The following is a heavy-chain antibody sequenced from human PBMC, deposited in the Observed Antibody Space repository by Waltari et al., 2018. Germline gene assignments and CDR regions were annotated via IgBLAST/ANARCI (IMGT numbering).Heavy chain of an antibody. CDR2: VSPSRGNA. D-gene: IGHD1-1*01. Sequence: QVELVQSGPEVKRPGASVTVSCQASGYTFMNYGIAWVRQAPGQGLEWMGWVSPSRGNAVSAPAFQDRLTMTTDRSTSTAYMGLASLGSDDTAVYFCARDATLSARGWFDPWGQGTLVTVSS. V-gene: IGHV1-18*01. CDR1: GYTFMNYG. CDR3: ARDATLSARGWFDP. J-gene: IGHJ5*02.